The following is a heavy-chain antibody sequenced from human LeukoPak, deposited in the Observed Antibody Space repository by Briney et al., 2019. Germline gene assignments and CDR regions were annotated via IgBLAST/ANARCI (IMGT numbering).Heavy chain of an antibody. CDR1: GGTFSSYA. CDR2: IIPIFGTA. Sequence: SVKVSCKASGGTFSSYAISWVRQAPGQGLEWMGGIIPIFGTANYAQKFQGRVTITADESTSTAYMELSSLRSEDTAVYNCARGGIVGATTNDYWGQGTLVTVSS. CDR3: ARGGIVGATTNDY. D-gene: IGHD1-26*01. J-gene: IGHJ4*02. V-gene: IGHV1-69*13.